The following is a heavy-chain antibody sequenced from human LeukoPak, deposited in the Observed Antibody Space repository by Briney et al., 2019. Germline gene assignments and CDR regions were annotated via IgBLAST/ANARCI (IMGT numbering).Heavy chain of an antibody. D-gene: IGHD2-15*01. CDR3: ARGADGVSSNSRGWFDP. CDR1: GFTFSSYS. J-gene: IGHJ5*02. Sequence: AGGSLRLSCAASGFTFSSYSMNWVRQAPGKGLEWVSSISTSSSYIYYADSVKGRFTISRDNARNPLYLQMNTLRAEDTAVYSCARGADGVSSNSRGWFDPWGQGTLVTVSS. V-gene: IGHV3-21*01. CDR2: ISTSSSYI.